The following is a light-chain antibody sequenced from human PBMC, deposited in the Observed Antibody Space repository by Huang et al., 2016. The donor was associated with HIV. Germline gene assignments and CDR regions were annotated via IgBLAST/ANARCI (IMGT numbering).Light chain of an antibody. V-gene: IGKV1-16*01. CDR2: GAS. CDR1: QGIGGS. Sequence: DIQMTQSPSSLSASVEDRVTITCRASQGIGGSLGWFQQKPGKAPKSLIYGASNLESGVPSRFSGSGAGTYFTLTINSLQPEDFATYYCQQYKTYSWTFGQGTKVEI. CDR3: QQYKTYSWT. J-gene: IGKJ1*01.